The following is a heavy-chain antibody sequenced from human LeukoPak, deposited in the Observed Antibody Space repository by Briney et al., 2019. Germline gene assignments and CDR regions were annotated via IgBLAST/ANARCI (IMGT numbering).Heavy chain of an antibody. CDR1: GFTFSNAW. J-gene: IGHJ4*02. Sequence: GGSLRLSCAASGFTFSNAWMSWVRQAPGKGLEWVDRIKSKTDGGTTDYAAPVKGRFTVSRDDSKNTLYLQMNSLKTEDTAVYYCTTEGTTVAPCWGQGTLVTVSS. CDR3: TTEGTTVAPC. V-gene: IGHV3-15*01. D-gene: IGHD4-23*01. CDR2: IKSKTDGGTT.